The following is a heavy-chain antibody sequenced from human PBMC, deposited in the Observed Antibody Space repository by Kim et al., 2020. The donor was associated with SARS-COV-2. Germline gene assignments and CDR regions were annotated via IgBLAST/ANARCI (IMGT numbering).Heavy chain of an antibody. Sequence: SETLSLTCTVSGGSISSSSYYWGWIRQPPGKGLEWIGSIYYSGSTYYNPSLKSRVTISVDTSKNQLSLKLSSVTAADTAVYYCARGGSGLLLWFGELLTRGWFDPWGQGALVTVSS. CDR2: IYYSGST. CDR3: ARGGSGLLLWFGELLTRGWFDP. J-gene: IGHJ5*02. D-gene: IGHD3-10*01. CDR1: GGSISSSSYY. V-gene: IGHV4-39*01.